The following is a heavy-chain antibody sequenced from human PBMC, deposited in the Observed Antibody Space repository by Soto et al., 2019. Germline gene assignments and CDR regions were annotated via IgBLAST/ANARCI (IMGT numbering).Heavy chain of an antibody. CDR2: SSNSGSFT. J-gene: IGHJ4*02. CDR1: GFTLSDHY. V-gene: IGHV3-11*03. CDR3: AKLYSQLGMGGDFDY. Sequence: PGGSLRLSCAASGFTLSDHYMSWIRQAPGKGLEWIGYSSNSGSFTRYADSVKGRFTISRDNYKNTLYLQMDSLRAEDTATYYCAKLYSQLGMGGDFDYWGQGALVTVSS. D-gene: IGHD7-27*01.